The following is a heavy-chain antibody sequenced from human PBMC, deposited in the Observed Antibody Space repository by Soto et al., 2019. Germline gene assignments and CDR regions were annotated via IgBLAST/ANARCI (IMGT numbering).Heavy chain of an antibody. Sequence: LKISCKGSGYSFTSYWISWVRQMPGKGLEWMGRIDPSDSYTNYSPSFQGHVTISADKSISTAYLQWSSLKASDTAMYYCARHLAYYYDSSGYYFDWGQGTLVTVSS. V-gene: IGHV5-10-1*01. CDR3: ARHLAYYYDSSGYYFD. J-gene: IGHJ4*02. CDR1: GYSFTSYW. D-gene: IGHD3-22*01. CDR2: IDPSDSYT.